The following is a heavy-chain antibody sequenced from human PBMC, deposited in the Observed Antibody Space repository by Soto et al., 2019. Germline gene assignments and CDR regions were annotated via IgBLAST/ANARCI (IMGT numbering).Heavy chain of an antibody. CDR3: ARVRLVGIWVGDWL. Sequence: ASVQVSCQASGYTFTGYYMHWVRQAPGQGLEWMGWINPNSGGTNYAQKFQGRVTMTRDTSISTANIELSRLRSDDTAAYYGARVRLVGIWVGDWLWGQGTMVT. J-gene: IGHJ3*01. D-gene: IGHD3-10*01. CDR1: GYTFTGYY. V-gene: IGHV1-2*02. CDR2: INPNSGGT.